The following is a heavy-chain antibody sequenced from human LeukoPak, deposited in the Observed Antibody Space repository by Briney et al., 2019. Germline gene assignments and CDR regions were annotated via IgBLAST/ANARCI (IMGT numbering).Heavy chain of an antibody. V-gene: IGHV1-46*01. CDR1: GYTFTSYG. J-gene: IGHJ4*02. Sequence: GASVKVSCKASGYTFTSYGISWVRQAPGQGLEWMGVINPSSGSTSYAQTFQGRVTMTTDTSTSTVYMELSSLRSEDTAVYYCSTDTYGEPLDYWGQGTLVTVSS. CDR2: INPSSGST. CDR3: STDTYGEPLDY. D-gene: IGHD4-17*01.